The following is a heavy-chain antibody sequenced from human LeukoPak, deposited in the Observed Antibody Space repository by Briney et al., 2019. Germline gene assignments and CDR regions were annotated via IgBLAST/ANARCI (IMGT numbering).Heavy chain of an antibody. Sequence: PSETLSLTCTVSGGSISSSSHYWGWIRQPPGKGLEWIGNIYYSGSTYYNPSLKSRVSIFVDTSKNQFSLKLSSVTAADTAVYYCASPKLLWFGELWSGFDPWGQGTLVTVSS. V-gene: IGHV4-39*01. CDR3: ASPKLLWFGELWSGFDP. J-gene: IGHJ5*02. CDR2: IYYSGST. CDR1: GGSISSSSHY. D-gene: IGHD3-10*01.